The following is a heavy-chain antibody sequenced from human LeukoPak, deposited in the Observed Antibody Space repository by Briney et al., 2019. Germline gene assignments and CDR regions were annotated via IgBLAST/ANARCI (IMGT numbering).Heavy chain of an antibody. CDR2: INHSGST. CDR3: ARGGIAAAGDY. CDR1: GGSFSGYY. V-gene: IGHV4-34*01. D-gene: IGHD6-13*01. J-gene: IGHJ4*02. Sequence: SETLSLTCAVYGGSFSGYYWSWVRQPPGKGLEWIGEINHSGSTNYNPSLKSRVTISVDTSKNQFSLKLSFVTAADTAVYYCARGGIAAAGDYWGQGTLVTVSS.